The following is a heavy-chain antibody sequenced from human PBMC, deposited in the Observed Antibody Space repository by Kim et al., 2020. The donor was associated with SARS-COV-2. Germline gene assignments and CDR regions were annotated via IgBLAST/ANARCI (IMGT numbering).Heavy chain of an antibody. CDR1: GFTFSSYA. Sequence: GGSLRLSCAASGFTFSSYAMHWVRQAPGKGLEWVAVISYDGSNKYYADSVKGRFTISRDNSKNTLYLQMNSLRAEDTAVYYCARAGIAAAGSLYWGQGTLVTVSS. V-gene: IGHV3-30*04. CDR2: ISYDGSNK. CDR3: ARAGIAAAGSLY. J-gene: IGHJ4*02. D-gene: IGHD6-13*01.